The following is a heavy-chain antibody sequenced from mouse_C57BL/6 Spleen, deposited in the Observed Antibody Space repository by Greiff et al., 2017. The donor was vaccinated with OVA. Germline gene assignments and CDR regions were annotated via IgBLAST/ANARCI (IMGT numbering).Heavy chain of an antibody. J-gene: IGHJ1*03. V-gene: IGHV1-55*01. CDR3: ARDYGSSYGNFDV. CDR1: GYTFTSYW. D-gene: IGHD1-1*01. CDR2: IYPGSGST. Sequence: QVQLKQPGAELVKPGASVKMSCKASGYTFTSYWITWVKQRPGQGLEWIGDIYPGSGSTNYNEKFKSKATLTVDTSSSTAYMQLSSLTSEDSAVYYCARDYGSSYGNFDVWGTGTTVTVSS.